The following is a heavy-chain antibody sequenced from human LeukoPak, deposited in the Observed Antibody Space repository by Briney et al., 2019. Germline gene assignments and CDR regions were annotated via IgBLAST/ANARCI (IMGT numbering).Heavy chain of an antibody. CDR1: GYTFASYG. CDR3: ARVQPFYYDSSGYYYKDY. V-gene: IGHV1-18*01. J-gene: IGHJ4*02. D-gene: IGHD3-22*01. CDR2: ISAANGNT. Sequence: GASVKVSCKTSGYTFASYGINWVRQAPGQGLEWMGWISAANGNTNYAQKLQGRVTMTTDTSTSTAYMELRSLRSDDTAVYYCARVQPFYYDSSGYYYKDYWGQGTLVTVSS.